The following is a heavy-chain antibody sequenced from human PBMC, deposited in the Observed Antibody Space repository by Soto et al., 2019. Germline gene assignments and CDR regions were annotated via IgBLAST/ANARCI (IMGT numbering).Heavy chain of an antibody. CDR2: ISGSGGST. CDR3: AKDEYCSGGSCYGGEYY. D-gene: IGHD2-15*01. CDR1: GFTFSSYA. V-gene: IGHV3-23*01. Sequence: HPGGSLRLSCAASGFTFSSYAMSWVRQAPGKGLEWVSAISGSGGSTYYADSVKGRFTISRDNSKNTLYLQMNSLRAEDTAVYYCAKDEYCSGGSCYGGEYYWGQGTLVTVSS. J-gene: IGHJ4*02.